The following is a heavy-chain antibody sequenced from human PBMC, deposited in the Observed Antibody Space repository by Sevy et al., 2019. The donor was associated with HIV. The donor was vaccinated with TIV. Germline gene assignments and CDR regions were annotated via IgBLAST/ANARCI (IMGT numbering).Heavy chain of an antibody. J-gene: IGHJ4*02. CDR1: GFTFNIYS. D-gene: IGHD2-21*02. CDR2: IRGSSSYI. V-gene: IGHV3-21*01. Sequence: GGSLRLSCAASGFTFNIYSMNWVRLAPGKGLEWVSSIRGSSSYIFYADSVKGRFTISRDNAKNSLYLQMNSLRAEDTAVYYCARGRGDPRADCFDYWGQGTLVTVSS. CDR3: ARGRGDPRADCFDY.